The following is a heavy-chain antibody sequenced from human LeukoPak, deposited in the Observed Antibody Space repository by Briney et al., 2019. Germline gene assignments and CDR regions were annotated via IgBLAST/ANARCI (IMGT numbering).Heavy chain of an antibody. CDR2: IYHSGNT. CDR3: AKKAAASAADY. D-gene: IGHD6-13*01. J-gene: IGHJ4*02. V-gene: IGHV4-4*02. CDR1: GGSISRGNW. Sequence: SETLPLTCAVSGGSISRGNWWSWVRQPPGKGPEWIGEIYHSGNTNYNPSLKSRVTISVDKSKNQFSLKLSSVTAADTAVYYCAKKAAASAADYWGQGTLVTVSS.